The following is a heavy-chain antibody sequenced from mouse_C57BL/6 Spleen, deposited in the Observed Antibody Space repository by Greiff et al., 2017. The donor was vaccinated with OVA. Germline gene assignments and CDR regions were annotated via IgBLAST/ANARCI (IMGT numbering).Heavy chain of an antibody. J-gene: IGHJ2*01. CDR1: GYAFSSSW. D-gene: IGHD1-1*01. V-gene: IGHV1-82*01. Sequence: QVQLQQSGPELVKPGASVKISCKASGYAFSSSWMNWVKQRPGKGLEWIGRIYPGDGDTNYNGKFKGKATLTADKSSSTAYMQLSSLTSEDSAVYFCAREGITTVGGTFDYWGQGTTLTVSS. CDR3: AREGITTVGGTFDY. CDR2: IYPGDGDT.